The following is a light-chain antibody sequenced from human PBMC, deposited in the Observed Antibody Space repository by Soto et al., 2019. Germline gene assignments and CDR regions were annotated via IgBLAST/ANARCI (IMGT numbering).Light chain of an antibody. CDR2: LAS. J-gene: IGKJ4*01. CDR3: QQYDHLPS. CDR1: QDITSY. Sequence: DIKMTQSPSSLSASVGDRVTTTCQASQDITSYLSWYQQKPGKAPKLLIYLASNLELGVPSRFSGGGSGTEFTLTISSLQPEDFGTYYCQQYDHLPSFGGGTKVEI. V-gene: IGKV1-33*01.